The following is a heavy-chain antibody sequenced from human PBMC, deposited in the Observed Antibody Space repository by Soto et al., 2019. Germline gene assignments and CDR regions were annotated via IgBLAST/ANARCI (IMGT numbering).Heavy chain of an antibody. CDR1: GFTFSDYY. CDR2: IRTSGTYT. CDR3: ARDSTGWRAVYDH. J-gene: IGHJ4*02. D-gene: IGHD6-19*01. V-gene: IGHV3-11*05. Sequence: QVQLVESGGGLVKPGGSLRLSCAASGFTFSDYYMSWIRQAPGKGLEWVSYIRTSGTYTNYADSVSGRFTISRDNANNSLYLQVDSLRVEDTAVYYCARDSTGWRAVYDHWCQGTLVTVSS.